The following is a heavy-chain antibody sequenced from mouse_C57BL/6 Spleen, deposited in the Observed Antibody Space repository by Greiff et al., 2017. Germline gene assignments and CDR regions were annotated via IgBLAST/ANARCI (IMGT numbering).Heavy chain of an antibody. CDR2: ISSGGDYI. CDR1: GFTFSSYA. Sequence: EVKVEESGEGLVKPGGSLKLSCAASGFTFSSYAMSWVRQTPEKRLEWVAYISSGGDYIYYADTVKGRFTISRDNERNTLYLQMSRLKSEDTAMYYCTRGGDYWAWFAYWGQGTLVTVSA. CDR3: TRGGDYWAWFAY. D-gene: IGHD1-1*02. V-gene: IGHV5S21*01. J-gene: IGHJ3*01.